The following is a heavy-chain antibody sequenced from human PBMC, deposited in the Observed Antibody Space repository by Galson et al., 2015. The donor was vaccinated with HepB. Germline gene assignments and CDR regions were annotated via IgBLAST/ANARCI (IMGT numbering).Heavy chain of an antibody. CDR2: INRSVGTT. J-gene: IGHJ3*02. V-gene: IGHV1-46*01. CDR1: GHTFSNYY. Sequence: SVKVSCKASGHTFSNYYMHWVRQAPGQGLEWMGVINRSVGTTNYAQKFQGRFTMTRDTSTNTVYMELSSLRSDDTAVYYCARGEHAFDIWGQGTMVTVSS. CDR3: ARGEHAFDI.